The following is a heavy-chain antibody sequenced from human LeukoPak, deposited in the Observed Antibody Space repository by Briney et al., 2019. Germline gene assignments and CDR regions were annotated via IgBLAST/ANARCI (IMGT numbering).Heavy chain of an antibody. D-gene: IGHD3-22*01. CDR2: ISGSGGST. J-gene: IGHJ4*02. V-gene: IGHV3-23*01. Sequence: PGGSLRLSCAASGFTFSNAWMSWVRQAPGKGLEWVSAISGSGGSTYYADSVKGRFTISRDNSKNTLYLQMNSLRAEDTAVYYCAKHTRLDYYDSSGRYDYFDYWGQGTLVTVSS. CDR3: AKHTRLDYYDSSGRYDYFDY. CDR1: GFTFSNAW.